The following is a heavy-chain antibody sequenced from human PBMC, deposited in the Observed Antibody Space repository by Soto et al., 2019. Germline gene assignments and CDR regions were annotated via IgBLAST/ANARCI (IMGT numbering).Heavy chain of an antibody. CDR3: ARAQLAGYYYGMDV. CDR2: IYYSGST. CDR1: GGSISSGDYY. D-gene: IGHD2-15*01. V-gene: IGHV4-30-4*01. Sequence: QVQLQESGPGLVKPSQALSLTCTVSGGSISSGDYYWSWIRQPPGKGLEWIGYIYYSGSTYYNPSLTSRVTISVDTSKNQFSLKLSSVTAADTAVYYCARAQLAGYYYGMDVWGQGTTVTVSS. J-gene: IGHJ6*02.